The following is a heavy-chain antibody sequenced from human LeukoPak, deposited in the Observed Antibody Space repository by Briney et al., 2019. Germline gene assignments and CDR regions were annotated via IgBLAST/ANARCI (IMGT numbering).Heavy chain of an antibody. CDR2: IYYSGST. Sequence: SETLSLTCTVSGGSIISYYWSWIRQPPGKGLEWISYIYYSGSTNYNPSLKSRVTISLDTSKNQFSLKLSSVTAADTAVYYCARDYYDSSGYYYHDAFDIWGQGTMVTVSS. CDR3: ARDYYDSSGYYYHDAFDI. V-gene: IGHV4-59*01. J-gene: IGHJ3*02. D-gene: IGHD3-22*01. CDR1: GGSIISYY.